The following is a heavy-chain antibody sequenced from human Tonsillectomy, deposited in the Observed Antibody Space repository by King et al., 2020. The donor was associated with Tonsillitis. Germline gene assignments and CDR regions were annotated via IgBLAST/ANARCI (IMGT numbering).Heavy chain of an antibody. CDR2: ISPYNGYT. CDR3: ARDIGAAAGTSPGY. CDR1: GYTFTSYG. D-gene: IGHD6-13*01. Sequence: QLVQSGAEVKKPGASVKVSCRASGYTFTSYGVSWVRQAPGQGLEWMGWISPYNGYTNYAQNLPGRVHMTTDTSTNTAYMDLRSLGSDDTAVYYCARDIGAAAGTSPGYWGQGTLVTVSS. J-gene: IGHJ4*02. V-gene: IGHV1-18*01.